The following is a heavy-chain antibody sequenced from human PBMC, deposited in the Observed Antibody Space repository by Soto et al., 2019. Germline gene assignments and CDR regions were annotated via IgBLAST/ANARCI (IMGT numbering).Heavy chain of an antibody. CDR1: TTTFSSSG. J-gene: IGHJ6*02. D-gene: IGHD3-9*01. V-gene: IGHV3-30*02. CDR2: HSNDGITK. Sequence: GGSLRLSCAASTTTFSSSGWHWVRQAPGRGLEWVAFHSNDGITKTYGDSVKGRFTISRDNSEKMVFLQMNSLRSDDTAIYYCEKDGPHFDVDVWGQGTPVTVYS. CDR3: EKDGPHFDVDV.